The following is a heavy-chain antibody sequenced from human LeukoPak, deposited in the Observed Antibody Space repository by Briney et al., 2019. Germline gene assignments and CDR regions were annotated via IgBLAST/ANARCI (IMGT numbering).Heavy chain of an antibody. D-gene: IGHD2-2*02. CDR2: VYYSGST. V-gene: IGHV4-31*03. J-gene: IGHJ5*02. CDR1: GGSISSGGSY. Sequence: PSETLSLTCTVSGGSISSGGSYWSWIRQHPGRGLEWIGYVYYSGSTYYNPSLKSRVTISVDTSKNQFSLKLSSVTAADTAVYYCARVHPPTNIPAAILLALEVGWFDPWGQGTLVTVSS. CDR3: ARVHPPTNIPAAILLALEVGWFDP.